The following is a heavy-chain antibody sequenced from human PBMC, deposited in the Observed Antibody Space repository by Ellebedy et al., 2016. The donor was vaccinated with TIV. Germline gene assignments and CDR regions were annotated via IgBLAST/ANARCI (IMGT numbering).Heavy chain of an antibody. V-gene: IGHV1-69*13. CDR2: FIPIFATT. D-gene: IGHD3-9*01. J-gene: IGHJ6*02. Sequence: AASVKVSCKTSGYTFTNYGISWVRQAPGQGLEWMGSFIPIFATTSYAQKFQGRVTISADVSTTTAYMELRSLRSEDTAVYYCARGVSHDVLTGQHFYYFGIDVWGQGTTVTVSS. CDR1: GYTFTNYG. CDR3: ARGVSHDVLTGQHFYYFGIDV.